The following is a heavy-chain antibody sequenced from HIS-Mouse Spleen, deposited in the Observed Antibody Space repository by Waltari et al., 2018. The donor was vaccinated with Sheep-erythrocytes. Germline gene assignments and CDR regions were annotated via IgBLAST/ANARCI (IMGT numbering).Heavy chain of an antibody. CDR3: ARRYYYDSSGYYYLYYYYGMDV. CDR2: MNPNSGNT. Sequence: QVQLVQSGAEVKKPGASVKVSCQASGYTFTSYDINWLRQATGQGLEWMGWMNPNSGNTGYAQKFQGRVTMTRNTSISTAYMELSSLRSEDTAVYYCARRYYYDSSGYYYLYYYYGMDVWGQGTTVTVSS. J-gene: IGHJ6*02. V-gene: IGHV1-8*01. D-gene: IGHD3-22*01. CDR1: GYTFTSYD.